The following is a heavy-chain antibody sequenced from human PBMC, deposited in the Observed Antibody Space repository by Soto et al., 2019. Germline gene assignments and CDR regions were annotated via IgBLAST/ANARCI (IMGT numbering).Heavy chain of an antibody. D-gene: IGHD3-10*01. V-gene: IGHV3-21*01. Sequence: EVQLVESGGGLVKPGGSLRLSCAASGFTFNASNMNWVRQAPGKGLEWVSSITSTSLYIYYTDSIKGRFTISRDNAKNSLYLQMDSLRAEDTAVYYCARDGEQELVRDYYYAMDVWGQGTTVTVSS. J-gene: IGHJ6*02. CDR1: GFTFNASN. CDR3: ARDGEQELVRDYYYAMDV. CDR2: ITSTSLYI.